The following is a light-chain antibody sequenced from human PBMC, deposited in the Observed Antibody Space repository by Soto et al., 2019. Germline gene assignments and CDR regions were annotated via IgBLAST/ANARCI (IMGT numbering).Light chain of an antibody. V-gene: IGKV3-15*01. CDR2: RAS. Sequence: EIVITPSPATLAVSPGDTATLSCRASQSLGGNLAWYQQKPGQGPRLLIFRASSRATGVPARFSASGSGTEFTLTISGLQSEDFAIYYCQQYSNWPPWTFGPGTKVDIK. CDR3: QQYSNWPPWT. J-gene: IGKJ1*01. CDR1: QSLGGN.